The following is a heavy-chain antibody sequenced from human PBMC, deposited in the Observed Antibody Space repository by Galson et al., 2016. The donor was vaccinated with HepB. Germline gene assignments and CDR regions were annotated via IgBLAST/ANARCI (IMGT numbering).Heavy chain of an antibody. CDR3: AANLGDYYYGVDV. V-gene: IGHV1-2*04. CDR2: INPNSGGT. D-gene: IGHD4-17*01. J-gene: IGHJ6*02. CDR1: GYTFTGYY. Sequence: SVKVSCKASGYTFTGYYLHWVRQAPGQGLEWLGWINPNSGGTNYAQKFQGWVTMTRDTSISTAYIELSKLRSDDTAVYYCAANLGDYYYGVDVWGQGTTVTVSS.